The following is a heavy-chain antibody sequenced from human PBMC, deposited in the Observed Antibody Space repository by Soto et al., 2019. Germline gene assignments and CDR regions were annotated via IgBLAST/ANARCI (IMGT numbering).Heavy chain of an antibody. Sequence: SGGSLRLSCAASGLSVVGSYMNWFRQSEQKGLEWISVVYPDDNTYYAESVRGRFTISRDRSKNTVSLQMNSLRAEDTAVYYCARLPGAFYYDNGDYDFLDYWGQGTLVTVS. CDR2: VYPDDNT. V-gene: IGHV3-53*01. D-gene: IGHD3-3*01. CDR1: GLSVVGSY. J-gene: IGHJ4*02. CDR3: ARLPGAFYYDNGDYDFLDY.